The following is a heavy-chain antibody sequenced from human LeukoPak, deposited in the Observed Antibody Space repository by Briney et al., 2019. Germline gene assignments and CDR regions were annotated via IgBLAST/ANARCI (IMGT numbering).Heavy chain of an antibody. J-gene: IGHJ4*02. Sequence: ASVKVSCKASGYTFTSYDINWVRQATGQGLEWMGWMNPNSGNTGYAQKFQGRVTMTRDTSISTAYMELSRLRSDDTAVYYCARGPYSGSYKLYYFDYWGQGTLVTVSS. CDR1: GYTFTSYD. V-gene: IGHV1-8*01. CDR3: ARGPYSGSYKLYYFDY. D-gene: IGHD1-26*01. CDR2: MNPNSGNT.